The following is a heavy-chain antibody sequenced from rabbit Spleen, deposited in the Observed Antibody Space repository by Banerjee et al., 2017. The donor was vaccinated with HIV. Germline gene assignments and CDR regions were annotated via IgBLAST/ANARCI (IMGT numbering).Heavy chain of an antibody. D-gene: IGHD1-1*01. V-gene: IGHV1S40*01. CDR3: ARGSAGSNSGYFGADL. J-gene: IGHJ6*01. CDR1: GVSFSVSSY. CDR2: IDTGSSGFT. Sequence: QSLEESGGDLVKPGASLTLTCTASGVSFSVSSYMCWVRQAPGKGLEWIACIDTGSSGFTYFASWAKGRFTISKASSTTVTLQMTSLTAADTATYFCARGSAGSNSGYFGADLWGPGTLVTVS.